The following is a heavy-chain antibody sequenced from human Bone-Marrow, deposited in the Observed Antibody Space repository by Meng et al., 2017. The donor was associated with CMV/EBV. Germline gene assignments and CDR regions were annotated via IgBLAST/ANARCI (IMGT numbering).Heavy chain of an antibody. CDR2: ISWNSGSI. J-gene: IGHJ4*02. V-gene: IGHV3-9*03. D-gene: IGHD6-19*01. Sequence: LSLTCAASGFTFDAYAMHWVRQAPGKGLEWVSGISWNSGSIGYADSVKGRFTISRDNAKNSLYLQMNSLRAEDMALYYCAKDVAVAGPYYFDYWGQGTLVTVSS. CDR1: GFTFDAYA. CDR3: AKDVAVAGPYYFDY.